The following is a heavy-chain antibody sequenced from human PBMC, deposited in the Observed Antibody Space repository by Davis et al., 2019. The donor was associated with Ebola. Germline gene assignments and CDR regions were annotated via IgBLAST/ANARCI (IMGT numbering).Heavy chain of an antibody. CDR3: ARDRHDTSGYGF. V-gene: IGHV1-69*04. Sequence: SVKVSCQTSGGTFSSYAINWVRQAPGHGLDWLGTIVPLFGIADYAQNFRGRVTLSADKSTSTAYMELTSLKSDDTAVYYCARDRHDTSGYGFWGQGTLVTVSS. CDR2: IVPLFGIA. J-gene: IGHJ4*02. D-gene: IGHD3-22*01. CDR1: GGTFSSYA.